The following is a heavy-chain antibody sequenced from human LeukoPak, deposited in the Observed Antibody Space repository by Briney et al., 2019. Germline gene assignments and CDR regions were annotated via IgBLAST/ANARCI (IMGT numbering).Heavy chain of an antibody. J-gene: IGHJ4*02. CDR2: IYYSGST. Sequence: SQTLSLTCTVSGGSISSGDYYWSWIRQPAGKGLEWIGHIYYSGSTKYNPSLKSRVTISVDTSKNQFSLKLSSVTAADTAVYYCARRISVAGTFDXXGQGTLXTVXS. CDR1: GGSISSGDYY. D-gene: IGHD6-19*01. CDR3: ARRISVAGTFDX. V-gene: IGHV4-61*09.